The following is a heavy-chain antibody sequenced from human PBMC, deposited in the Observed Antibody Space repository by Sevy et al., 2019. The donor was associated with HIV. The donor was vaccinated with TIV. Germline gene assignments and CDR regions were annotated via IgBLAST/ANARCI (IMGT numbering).Heavy chain of an antibody. CDR1: GFTFSDYA. Sequence: GGSLRLSCTASGFTFSDYAMSWVRQAPGKGLGWVGFIKTKTYGGTTEYAPSVKGRFIISRDNSNNIAYLQMNSLKTWDTAVYYCTRDLYGSGWFYFDYWGQGTLVTVSS. CDR2: IKTKTYGGTT. CDR3: TRDLYGSGWFYFDY. V-gene: IGHV3-49*04. J-gene: IGHJ4*02. D-gene: IGHD6-19*01.